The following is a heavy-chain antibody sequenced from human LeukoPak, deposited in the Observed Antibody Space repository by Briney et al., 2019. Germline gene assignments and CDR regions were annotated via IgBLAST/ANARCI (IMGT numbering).Heavy chain of an antibody. Sequence: GGSLRLSCAASGFTFSSFAMSWVRQAPGKGLEWVGRIKSKTDGGTTDYAAPVKGRFTISRDDSKNTLYLQMNSLKTEDTAVYYCTTPTGVATVDYWGQGTLVTVSS. CDR2: IKSKTDGGTT. CDR1: GFTFSSFA. CDR3: TTPTGVATVDY. D-gene: IGHD5-12*01. J-gene: IGHJ4*02. V-gene: IGHV3-15*01.